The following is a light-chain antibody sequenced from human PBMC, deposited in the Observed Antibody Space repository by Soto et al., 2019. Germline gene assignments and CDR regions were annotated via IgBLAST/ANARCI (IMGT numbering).Light chain of an antibody. J-gene: IGKJ1*01. CDR3: QQRSNWRT. Sequence: EIVLTQSPATLSLSPGERATLSCRASQSVSSYLAWYQQKPGQAPRLLIYDASNRATGIPARFSGSGSGTDFTLTISSLVPEDFAVYYCQQRSNWRTFGQGTKVDSK. V-gene: IGKV3-11*01. CDR2: DAS. CDR1: QSVSSY.